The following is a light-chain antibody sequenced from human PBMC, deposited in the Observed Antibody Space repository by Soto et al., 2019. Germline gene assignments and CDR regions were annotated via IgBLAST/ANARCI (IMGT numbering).Light chain of an antibody. CDR3: QQYNNWPFT. CDR1: QSVSSN. V-gene: IGKV3-15*01. Sequence: EIVMTQSPATLSVSPGERATLSCRASQSVSSNLAWYQQKPGQAPRLLLYGASPRATGIPARFSGSGSETEFAPTISSLQPEDFAVYYCQQYNNWPFTFGPGTKVDIK. J-gene: IGKJ3*01. CDR2: GAS.